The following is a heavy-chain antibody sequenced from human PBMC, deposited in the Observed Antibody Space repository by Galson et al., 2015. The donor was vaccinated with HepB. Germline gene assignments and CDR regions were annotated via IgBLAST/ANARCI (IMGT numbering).Heavy chain of an antibody. CDR3: ARDGASSYQLLYWLGSFDP. D-gene: IGHD2-2*02. Sequence: SLRLSCAASGFTFSSYSMNRVRQAPGKGLEWVSYISSSSSTIYYADSVKGRFTISRDNAKNSLYLQMNSLRAEDTAVYYCARDGASSYQLLYWLGSFDPWGQGTLVTVSS. J-gene: IGHJ5*02. CDR1: GFTFSSYS. CDR2: ISSSSSTI. V-gene: IGHV3-48*01.